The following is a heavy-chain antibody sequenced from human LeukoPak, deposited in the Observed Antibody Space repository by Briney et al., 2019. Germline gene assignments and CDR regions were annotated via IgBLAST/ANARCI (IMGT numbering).Heavy chain of an antibody. CDR2: ISGSGGST. CDR1: GFTFSSYA. D-gene: IGHD3-3*01. J-gene: IGHJ4*02. CDR3: ANMGVFGVVIDY. Sequence: GGSLRLSCAASGFTFSSYAMSWVRQAPGKGLEWVSAISGSGGSTYYADSVKGRFAISRDNSKNTLYLQMNSLRAEDTAVYYCANMGVFGVVIDYWGQGTLVTVSS. V-gene: IGHV3-23*01.